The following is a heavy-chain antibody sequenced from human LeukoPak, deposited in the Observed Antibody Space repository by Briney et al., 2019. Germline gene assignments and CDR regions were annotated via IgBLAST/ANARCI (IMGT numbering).Heavy chain of an antibody. Sequence: PSETLSLTCTVSGASINSDNHYWSWIRQSPGKGLEWLGYYHSGNTDYSPSLNSRVTMSVDTSKNQFSLKVRSVTAADTAVYYCARDQVNRWFYYWGQGTLVTVSS. CDR3: ARDQVNRWFYY. V-gene: IGHV4-30-4*01. CDR1: GASINSDNHY. CDR2: YHSGNT. J-gene: IGHJ4*02. D-gene: IGHD2-15*01.